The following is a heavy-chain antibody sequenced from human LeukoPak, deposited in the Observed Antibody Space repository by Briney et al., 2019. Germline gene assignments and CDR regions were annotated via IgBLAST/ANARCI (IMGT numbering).Heavy chain of an antibody. V-gene: IGHV1-2*02. CDR2: INPNSGGT. CDR3: ARDSGSGWYAQLFDY. D-gene: IGHD6-19*01. Sequence: GASVKVSCKASGYTFTGYYMHWVRQAPGQGLEWMGWINPNSGGTNYAQKFQGRVTMTRDTSISTAYMELSRLRSDGTAVYYCARDSGSGWYAQLFDYWGQGTLVTVSS. CDR1: GYTFTGYY. J-gene: IGHJ4*02.